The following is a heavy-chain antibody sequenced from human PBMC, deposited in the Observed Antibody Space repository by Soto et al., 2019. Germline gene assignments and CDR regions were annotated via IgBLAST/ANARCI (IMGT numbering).Heavy chain of an antibody. Sequence: ASVKVSCKASGYTFTSYDINWVRQATGQGLEWLGWMNPNSGNTGYAQRFQGRITLTRSTSTSTAYMELTSLRSEDTAVYYCARGINWGQGTMVTVSS. CDR3: ARGIN. CDR2: MNPNSGNT. V-gene: IGHV1-8*01. J-gene: IGHJ3*01. CDR1: GYTFTSYD.